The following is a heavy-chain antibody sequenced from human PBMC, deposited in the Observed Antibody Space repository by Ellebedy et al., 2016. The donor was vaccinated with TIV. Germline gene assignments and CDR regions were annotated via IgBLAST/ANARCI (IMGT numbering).Heavy chain of an antibody. Sequence: PGGSLRLSCKGSGYSFTSYWIGWVRQMPGKGLEWMGIIYPGDSDTSYSPSFQGQVTISANKSISTAYLQWSSLKDSDTAMYYCARQLGVGATRWFDPWGQGTLVTVSS. CDR2: IYPGDSDT. J-gene: IGHJ5*02. CDR3: ARQLGVGATRWFDP. D-gene: IGHD1-26*01. V-gene: IGHV5-51*01. CDR1: GYSFTSYW.